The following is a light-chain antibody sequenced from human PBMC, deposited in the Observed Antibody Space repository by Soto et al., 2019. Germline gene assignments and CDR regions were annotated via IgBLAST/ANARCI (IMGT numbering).Light chain of an antibody. CDR3: QQYGSSPPIT. CDR1: QTVSSNY. CDR2: GAS. Sequence: EIVLTQSPGTLSLSPGERATLSCRASQTVSSNYLAWYQQTPGQAPRLLIYGASSRAPGIPHRFSGSGSGTDFTLTISRLETEDFAVYYCQQYGSSPPITFGQGTRLDIK. V-gene: IGKV3-20*01. J-gene: IGKJ5*01.